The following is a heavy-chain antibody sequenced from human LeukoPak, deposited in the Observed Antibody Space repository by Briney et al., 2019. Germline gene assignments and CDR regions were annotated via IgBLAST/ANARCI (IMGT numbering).Heavy chain of an antibody. CDR2: ISSSSSYI. D-gene: IGHD3-22*01. CDR1: GFTFSSYS. CDR3: ARDRLDSSGYLYYFDY. J-gene: IGHJ4*02. V-gene: IGHV3-21*01. Sequence: GGSLRLSCAASGFTFSSYSMIWVRQAPGKGLEWVSSISSSSSYIYYADSVKGRFTISRDNAKNSLYLQMNSLRAEDTAVYYCARDRLDSSGYLYYFDYWGQGTLVTVSS.